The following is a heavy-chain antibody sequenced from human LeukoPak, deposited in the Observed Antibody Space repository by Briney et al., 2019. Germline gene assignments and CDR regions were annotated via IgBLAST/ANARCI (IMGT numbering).Heavy chain of an antibody. CDR3: AREGRRGSGRFDY. Sequence: PSETLSLTCTVSGGSISSGSYYWSWIRQPAGKGLEWIGRIYTSGSTNYNPSLKSRVTISVDTSKNQFSLKLSSVTAADTAVYYCAREGRRGSGRFDYWGQGTLVTVSS. V-gene: IGHV4-61*02. CDR2: IYTSGST. J-gene: IGHJ4*02. D-gene: IGHD3-10*01. CDR1: GGSISSGSYY.